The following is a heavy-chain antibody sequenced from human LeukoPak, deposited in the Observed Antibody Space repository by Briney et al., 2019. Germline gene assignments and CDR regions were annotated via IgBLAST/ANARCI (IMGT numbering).Heavy chain of an antibody. CDR2: IYYSGST. CDR1: GGSISSSSYY. J-gene: IGHJ4*02. D-gene: IGHD6-13*01. CDR3: AGLNPLYSSSPFDY. Sequence: PSETLSLTCTVSGGSISSSSYYWGWIRQPPGKGLEWIGTIYYSGSTYYNPSLKSRVTISVDTSKNQFSLKLSSVTAADTAVYYCAGLNPLYSSSPFDYWGQGTLVTVSS. V-gene: IGHV4-39*01.